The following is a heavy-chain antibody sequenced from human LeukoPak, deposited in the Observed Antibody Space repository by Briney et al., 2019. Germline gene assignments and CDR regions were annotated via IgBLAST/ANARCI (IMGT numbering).Heavy chain of an antibody. CDR1: GYSISSSDW. V-gene: IGHV4-28*01. CDR3: ARKSRLGYNFDY. Sequence: LDTLSLTCAVSGYSISSSDWWGWIRQPPGKGLEWIGYIYYSGGTYYNPSLKSRVAMSVDTSKNQFSLKLSSVTAVDTAVYYCARKSRLGYNFDYWGQGALATVSS. D-gene: IGHD2-15*01. J-gene: IGHJ4*02. CDR2: IYYSGGT.